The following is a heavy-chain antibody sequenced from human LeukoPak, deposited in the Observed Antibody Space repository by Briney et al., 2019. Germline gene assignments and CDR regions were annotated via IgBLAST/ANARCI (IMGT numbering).Heavy chain of an antibody. CDR3: ASARYYDFWSGYYSGYYYYYMDV. CDR2: IYYSGST. J-gene: IGHJ6*03. Sequence: SETLSLTCTVSVGSISSHYWSWIRQPPGKGLEWIGYIYYSGSTNYNPSLKSRVTISVDTSKNQFSLKLSSVTAADTAVYYCASARYYDFWSGYYSGYYYYYMDVWGKGTTVTVSS. CDR1: VGSISSHY. D-gene: IGHD3-3*01. V-gene: IGHV4-59*11.